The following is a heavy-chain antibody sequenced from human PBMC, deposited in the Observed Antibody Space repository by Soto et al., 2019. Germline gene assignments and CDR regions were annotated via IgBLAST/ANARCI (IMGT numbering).Heavy chain of an antibody. J-gene: IGHJ6*02. CDR2: IWSDGSGK. CDR1: GFNFRSHG. CDR3: AKGRSYYYYYGVDV. Sequence: SGGAQILSCAAAGFNFRSHGMHRVRQEPGKGLEWVAAIWSDGSGKYYADSVKGRFTISRDNSKSTLYLQMNSLRAEDTALYYCAKGRSYYYYYGVDVWGQGTTVTVSS. V-gene: IGHV3-33*06.